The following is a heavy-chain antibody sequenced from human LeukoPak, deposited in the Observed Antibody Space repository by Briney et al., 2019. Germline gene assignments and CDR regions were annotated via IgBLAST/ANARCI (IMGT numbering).Heavy chain of an antibody. CDR1: GFTFSSYA. J-gene: IGHJ4*02. CDR3: AKDHVVVTANLLGY. Sequence: QPGGSLRLSCAASGFTFSSYAMSWVRQAPGKGLEWVSAISGSGGSTYYADSVKGRFTISRDNSKSTLYLQMNSLRAEDTAVYYCAKDHVVVTANLLGYWGQGTLVTVSS. CDR2: ISGSGGST. D-gene: IGHD2-21*02. V-gene: IGHV3-23*01.